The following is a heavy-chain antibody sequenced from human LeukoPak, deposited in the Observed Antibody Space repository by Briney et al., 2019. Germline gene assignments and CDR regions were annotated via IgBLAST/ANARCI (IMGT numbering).Heavy chain of an antibody. Sequence: SETLSLTCTVSGGSISSYYWSWIRQPPGKGLEWIGYIYYSGTTNYNPSLKSRVTISVDTSKNQFSLKLSSVTAADTAVYYCARGPGGSSSSDFDYWGQGTLVTVSS. V-gene: IGHV4-59*12. J-gene: IGHJ4*02. CDR2: IYYSGTT. D-gene: IGHD6-6*01. CDR1: GGSISSYY. CDR3: ARGPGGSSSSDFDY.